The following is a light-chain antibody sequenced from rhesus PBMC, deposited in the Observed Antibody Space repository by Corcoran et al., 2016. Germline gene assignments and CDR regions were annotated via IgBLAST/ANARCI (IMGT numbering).Light chain of an antibody. CDR1: ENVNNY. CDR2: KAS. Sequence: DIQMTQSPSSLSASVGDRVTITCRASENVNNYLHWYQQKPGKAPKLLIYKASTLQSGVPSRFSGSGAWTDFTLTISSLQPEDFATYYCQHSYGTPHSFGQGTKVEIK. J-gene: IGKJ2*01. V-gene: IGKV1-74*01. CDR3: QHSYGTPHS.